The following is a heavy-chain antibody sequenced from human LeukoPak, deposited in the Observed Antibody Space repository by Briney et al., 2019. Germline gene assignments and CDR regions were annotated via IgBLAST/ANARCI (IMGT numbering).Heavy chain of an antibody. Sequence: PGGSLRLSCAASGFTLSSYSMNWVRQAPGKGLEWVSSISSSSSYIYYADSVKGRFTISRDNAKNSLYLQMNSLRAEDTAVYYCARFGSYCSSTSCPLDYWGQGTLVTVSS. V-gene: IGHV3-21*01. D-gene: IGHD2-2*01. J-gene: IGHJ4*02. CDR1: GFTLSSYS. CDR3: ARFGSYCSSTSCPLDY. CDR2: ISSSSSYI.